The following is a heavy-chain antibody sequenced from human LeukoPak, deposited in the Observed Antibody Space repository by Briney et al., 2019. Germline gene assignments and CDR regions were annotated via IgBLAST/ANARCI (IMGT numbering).Heavy chain of an antibody. Sequence: GASVKVSCKASGYTFTSYAMHWVRQAPGQRLEWMGWINAGSGNTKYSQKFQGRVTITRDTSASTAYMELSSLRSEDTAVYYCARDAPLDYWGQGTLVTVSS. CDR3: ARDAPLDY. CDR1: GYTFTSYA. V-gene: IGHV1-3*01. CDR2: INAGSGNT. J-gene: IGHJ4*02.